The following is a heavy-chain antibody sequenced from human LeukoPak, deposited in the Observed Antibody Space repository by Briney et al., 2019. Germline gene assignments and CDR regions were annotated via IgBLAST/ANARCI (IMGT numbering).Heavy chain of an antibody. D-gene: IGHD2-21*02. CDR3: ASRPSDPLYYHYVMDV. V-gene: IGHV3-48*04. Sequence: PGGSLRFSCAASGFTFSDYDMNWVRQAPGKGLEWVSYISTTSRSIYYADSVKGRFTVSRDNGKNSLYLEMNSLRGEDTAVYYCASRPSDPLYYHYVMDVWGQGTTVAVSS. J-gene: IGHJ6*02. CDR1: GFTFSDYD. CDR2: ISTTSRSI.